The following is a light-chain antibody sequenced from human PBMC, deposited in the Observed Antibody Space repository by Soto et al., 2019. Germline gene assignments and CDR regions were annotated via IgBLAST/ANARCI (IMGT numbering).Light chain of an antibody. J-gene: IGLJ1*01. CDR2: GVT. Sequence: QSVLTQPASVSGSLGQSITLSCTGSGGDIGAYNYVSWYQQHPGKAPKLIIYGVTHRPSGVSSRFSASKSAYTASLTISALQADDEADYYCSSFTTTYFYVFGPGTKVTVL. CDR1: GGDIGAYNY. CDR3: SSFTTTYFYV. V-gene: IGLV2-14*01.